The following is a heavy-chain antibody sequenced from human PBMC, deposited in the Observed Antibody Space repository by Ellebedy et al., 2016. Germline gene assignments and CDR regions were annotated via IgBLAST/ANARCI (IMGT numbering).Heavy chain of an antibody. CDR2: IYTSGST. V-gene: IGHV4-61*02. D-gene: IGHD3-3*01. CDR1: GGSITYGYYY. CDR3: AGVPWEWLFDP. Sequence: SETLSLXXTVSGGSITYGYYYWSCIRQPAGKGLEWIGRIYTSGSTNYNPSLKSRVTMSVDTSKNQFSLKLSSVTAADTAVYYCAGVPWEWLFDPWGQGTLVTASS. J-gene: IGHJ5*02.